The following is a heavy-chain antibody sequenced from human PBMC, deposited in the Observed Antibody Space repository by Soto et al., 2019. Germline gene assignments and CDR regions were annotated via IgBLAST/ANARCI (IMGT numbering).Heavy chain of an antibody. J-gene: IGHJ4*02. Sequence: EVRLVESGGGLVKPGGSPRLSCTTSGFTFSTYNINWVRQTPGKALEWVSTISSSGYYIFYADSVKGRFIISRDNAKNSLDLQMNSLRAGDTAVYYCVRSFGAMGAFDYWGQGTLVTVSS. CDR3: VRSFGAMGAFDY. D-gene: IGHD5-18*01. V-gene: IGHV3-21*01. CDR2: ISSSGYYI. CDR1: GFTFSTYN.